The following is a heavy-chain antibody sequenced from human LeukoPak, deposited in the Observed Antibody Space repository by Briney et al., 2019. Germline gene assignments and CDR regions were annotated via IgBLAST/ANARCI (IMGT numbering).Heavy chain of an antibody. CDR2: IYSSGST. CDR1: GGSISNYF. J-gene: IGHJ4*02. CDR3: ARPYGGNSNFDY. Sequence: SETLSLTCSVSGGSISNYFWTWIRQPLGKGLEWIGYIYSSGSTYYNPSLKSRVTISVDTSKNRFSLKLSSVTAADTAVYYCARPYGGNSNFDYWGQGALVTVSS. D-gene: IGHD4-23*01. V-gene: IGHV4-59*08.